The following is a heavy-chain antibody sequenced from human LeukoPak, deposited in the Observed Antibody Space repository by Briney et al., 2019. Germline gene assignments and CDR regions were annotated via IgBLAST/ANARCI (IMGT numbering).Heavy chain of an antibody. CDR3: AKMKGITMVRGTFDY. CDR2: ISGCGGNT. V-gene: IGHV3-23*01. D-gene: IGHD3-10*01. J-gene: IGHJ4*02. CDR1: GFTFSSYA. Sequence: GGSLRLSCAASGFTFSSYAMTWVRQAPGKGLEWVSSISGCGGNTYYADSVKGRFTIYRDNSKNTLYLQMSSLRAEDTAVYYCAKMKGITMVRGTFDYWGQGTLVTVSS.